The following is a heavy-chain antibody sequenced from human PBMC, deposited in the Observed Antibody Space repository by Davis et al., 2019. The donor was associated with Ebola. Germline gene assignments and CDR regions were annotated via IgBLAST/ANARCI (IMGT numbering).Heavy chain of an antibody. V-gene: IGHV3-15*07. J-gene: IGHJ4*02. CDR1: GFTFTNAW. CDR3: TTDLRDLPPGDY. CDR2: FKSKTDGGTT. Sequence: GESLKISCVASGFTFTNAWMNWVRQAPGKGLEWVARFKSKTDGGTTDYAASVKGRFTISRDDSENTLYLQMNSLQAEDTAVYYCTTDLRDLPPGDYWGQGTLVTVSS.